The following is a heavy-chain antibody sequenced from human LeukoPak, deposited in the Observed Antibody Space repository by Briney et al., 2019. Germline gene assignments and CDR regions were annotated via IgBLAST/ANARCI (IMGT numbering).Heavy chain of an antibody. CDR1: GYTFTGYQ. CDR3: ATAAAAGTSDFDY. V-gene: IGHV1-2*06. D-gene: IGHD6-13*01. CDR2: INPNGGGT. Sequence: ASVKVSCKASGYTFTGYQMHWLRQAPGQGLEWMGRINPNGGGTNYAQKFQGRVTMTRDTSVSTAYMELSRLRSHDTAVYYCATAAAAGTSDFDYWCQGTLVTVSS. J-gene: IGHJ4*02.